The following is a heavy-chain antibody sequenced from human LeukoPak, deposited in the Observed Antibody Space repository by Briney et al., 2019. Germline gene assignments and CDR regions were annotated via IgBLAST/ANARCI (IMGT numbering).Heavy chain of an antibody. V-gene: IGHV3-66*01. Sequence: PGGSLRLSCAAPGFTVSSNYMSWVRQAPGKGLEWVSAIDSGNKIYYADSVKGRVTISRDNSKNTVYLQMNSLRAEDTAVYYCARAPVVVGAADYYYGLDVWGQGTTVTVSS. CDR1: GFTVSSNY. D-gene: IGHD2-15*01. CDR2: IDSGNKI. CDR3: ARAPVVVGAADYYYGLDV. J-gene: IGHJ6*02.